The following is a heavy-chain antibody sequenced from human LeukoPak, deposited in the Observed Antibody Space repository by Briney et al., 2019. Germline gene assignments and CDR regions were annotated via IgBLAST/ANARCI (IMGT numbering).Heavy chain of an antibody. CDR1: GFSLSSRGMC. Sequence: ASGPTLVNPTQTLTLTCTFSGFSLSSRGMCVSWIRQPPGKALEWLARIDWDDDKYYNTSLKTRLTISKDTSKNQVVLTMTNMDPVDTATYYCAREYDSSDRGPRFDYWGQGTLVTVSS. V-gene: IGHV2-70*11. CDR3: AREYDSSDRGPRFDY. CDR2: IDWDDDK. D-gene: IGHD3-22*01. J-gene: IGHJ4*02.